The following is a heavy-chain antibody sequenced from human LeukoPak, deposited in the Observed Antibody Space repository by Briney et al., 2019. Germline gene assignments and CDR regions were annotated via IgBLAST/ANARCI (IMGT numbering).Heavy chain of an antibody. V-gene: IGHV5-51*01. J-gene: IGHJ4*02. CDR3: ARQYCSSTSCRIFDY. CDR2: IYPADSTA. Sequence: GGSLKISCKASGYSFTTYWIGWVRQMPGKGLEWMGIIYPADSTAHYSPSFQGQVTISADKSISTAYLQWSSLKASDTAMYYCARQYCSSTSCRIFDYWGQGTLVTVSS. D-gene: IGHD2-2*01. CDR1: GYSFTTYW.